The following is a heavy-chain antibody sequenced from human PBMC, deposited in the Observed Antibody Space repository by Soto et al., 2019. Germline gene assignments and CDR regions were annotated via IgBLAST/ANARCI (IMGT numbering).Heavy chain of an antibody. D-gene: IGHD3-3*01. CDR3: ARATIFGVVIVLYYYYSMDV. Sequence: APVKVSCKASGYTFTSYGISWVRQAPGQGLEWMGWISAYNGNTNYAQKLQGRVTMTTDTSTSKAYMELRSLRSDDTAVYYCARATIFGVVIVLYYYYSMDVEGQGTTVTVSS. CDR2: ISAYNGNT. CDR1: GYTFTSYG. V-gene: IGHV1-18*04. J-gene: IGHJ6*02.